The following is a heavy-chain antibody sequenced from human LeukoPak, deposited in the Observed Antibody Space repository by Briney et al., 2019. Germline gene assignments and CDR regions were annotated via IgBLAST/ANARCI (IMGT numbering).Heavy chain of an antibody. CDR3: ARDGSLQLWRYFDH. J-gene: IGHJ4*02. D-gene: IGHD5-18*01. CDR1: GFTFSSYA. V-gene: IGHV3-30-3*01. CDR2: ISYDGSNK. Sequence: GGSLRLSCAASGFTFSSYAMHWVRQAPGKGLEWVAVISYDGSNKYYADSVKGRFTISRDNSKNTLYLQMNSLRAEDTAVYYCARDGSLQLWRYFDHWGQGTLVTVSS.